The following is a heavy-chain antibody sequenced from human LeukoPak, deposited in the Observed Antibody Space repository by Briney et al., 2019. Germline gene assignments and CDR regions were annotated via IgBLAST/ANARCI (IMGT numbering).Heavy chain of an antibody. CDR1: GVSISTYS. CDR2: VQYTGST. Sequence: PSETLSLTCIVSGVSISTYSWSWIRQPPGKGLEWIASVQYTGSTTYNPSLRSRLTISADTSKSQFSLKLSSVATADTAVYYCARVERNWSGYYAKVYYFDYWGQGTLVTVSS. D-gene: IGHD3-3*01. CDR3: ARVERNWSGYYAKVYYFDY. V-gene: IGHV4-59*01. J-gene: IGHJ4*02.